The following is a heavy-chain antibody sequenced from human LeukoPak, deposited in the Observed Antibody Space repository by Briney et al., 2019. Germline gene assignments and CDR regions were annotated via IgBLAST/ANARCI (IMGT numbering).Heavy chain of an antibody. D-gene: IGHD3/OR15-3a*01. J-gene: IGHJ3*02. CDR2: IWYDGSKR. Sequence: GRSLRLSCAASGFKFNSYGMHWVRQAPGKGLEWEAVIWYDGSKRYYADSVKGRFTISRDDSKNTLYLQMNSLRVEDTAVYSCARWTGAPFYAFEIWGQGTMITVSS. CDR1: GFKFNSYG. V-gene: IGHV3-33*03. CDR3: ARWTGAPFYAFEI.